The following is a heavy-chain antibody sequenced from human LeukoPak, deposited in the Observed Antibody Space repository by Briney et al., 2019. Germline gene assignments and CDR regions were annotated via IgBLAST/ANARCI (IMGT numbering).Heavy chain of an antibody. V-gene: IGHV3-30-3*01. CDR1: GFTFSSYA. CDR3: AMEAVAADFDY. J-gene: IGHJ4*02. D-gene: IGHD6-19*01. Sequence: PGGSLRLSCAASGFTFSSYAMHWVRQAPGKGLEWVAVISYDGSNKYYADSVKGRFTISRDNSKNTLYLQMNSLRAEDTAVYYCAMEAVAADFDYWGQGTLVTASS. CDR2: ISYDGSNK.